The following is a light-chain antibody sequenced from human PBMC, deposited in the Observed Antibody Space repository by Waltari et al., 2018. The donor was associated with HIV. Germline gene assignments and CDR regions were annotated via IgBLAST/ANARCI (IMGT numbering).Light chain of an antibody. CDR1: SSNIGSKT. J-gene: IGLJ1*01. Sequence: QSVLTQPPSASGTPGQRVTISCSGSSSNIGSKTVNWYQQLPGTAPKLLIYSNNPRPSGVPDRFSGSKSGTSASLAISGLQSEDEADYYCAAWDDSLNGYVFGTGTKVTVL. CDR3: AAWDDSLNGYV. V-gene: IGLV1-44*01. CDR2: SNN.